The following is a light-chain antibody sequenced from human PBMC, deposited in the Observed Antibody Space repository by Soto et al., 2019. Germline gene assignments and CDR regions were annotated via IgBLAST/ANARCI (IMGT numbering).Light chain of an antibody. Sequence: EIVLTQSPATLSLSPGERATLSCRASQSVSRYVAWYQQKPGQAPRLLIFDASTRATGIPARFSGSGSGTDFTLTSSSLEPEDCAVYYCQQRSTWPYTFGQGTKVDIK. V-gene: IGKV3-11*01. CDR3: QQRSTWPYT. J-gene: IGKJ2*01. CDR1: QSVSRY. CDR2: DAS.